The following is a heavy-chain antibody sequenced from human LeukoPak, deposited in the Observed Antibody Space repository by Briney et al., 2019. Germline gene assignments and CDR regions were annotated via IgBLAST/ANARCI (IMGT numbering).Heavy chain of an antibody. CDR2: ISYDGYNK. V-gene: IGHV3-30*14. D-gene: IGHD3-10*01. CDR3: VKGLYNSPPI. Sequence: GGSLRLSCAASGFTFSTYTMHWVRQAPGKGLEWVAVISYDGYNKDYADSVKGRFTISRDNSKNTLYLQMSSLRPEDTALYYCVKGLYNSPPIWGQGTMVTVSS. J-gene: IGHJ3*01. CDR1: GFTFSTYT.